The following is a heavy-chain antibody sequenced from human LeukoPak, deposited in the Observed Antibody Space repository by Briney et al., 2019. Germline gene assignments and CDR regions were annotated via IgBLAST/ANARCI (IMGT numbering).Heavy chain of an antibody. J-gene: IGHJ3*02. CDR2: IYYSGST. V-gene: IGHV4-39*07. Sequence: PSETLSLTCTVSGGSISSSSYYWGWIRQPPGKGLEWIGSIYYSGSTYYNPSLKSRVTISVDTSKNQFSLKLSSVTAADTAVYYCARGPGYSSSWYLDAFDIWGQGTMVTVSS. CDR1: GGSISSSSYY. D-gene: IGHD6-13*01. CDR3: ARGPGYSSSWYLDAFDI.